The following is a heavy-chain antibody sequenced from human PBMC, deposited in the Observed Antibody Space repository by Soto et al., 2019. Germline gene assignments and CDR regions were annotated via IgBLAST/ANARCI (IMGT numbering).Heavy chain of an antibody. CDR2: VYHTGNT. Sequence: SETLSLTCAVSGGSVSSENWWGWVRQPPGRGLEWIGEVYHTGNTNYNPSLKSRVGISIDTSKNQVVLTMTNMDPVDTATYYCAHSSSSSWYGVDWFDPWGQGTLVTVSS. CDR3: AHSSSSSWYGVDWFDP. J-gene: IGHJ5*02. CDR1: GGSVSSENW. D-gene: IGHD6-13*01. V-gene: IGHV4-4*02.